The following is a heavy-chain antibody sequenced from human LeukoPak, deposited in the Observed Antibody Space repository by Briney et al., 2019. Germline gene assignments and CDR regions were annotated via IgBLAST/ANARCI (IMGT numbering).Heavy chain of an antibody. CDR2: ISYDGSNK. J-gene: IGHJ4*02. CDR3: ARDFPSQSTIAAAGGLDY. CDR1: GFTFSSYA. Sequence: GGSLRLSCAASGFTFSSYAMHWVRQAPGKGLEWVAVISYDGSNKYYADSVKGRFTISRDNSKNTLYLQMNSLRAEDTAVYYCARDFPSQSTIAAAGGLDYWGQGTLVTVSS. V-gene: IGHV3-30-3*01. D-gene: IGHD6-13*01.